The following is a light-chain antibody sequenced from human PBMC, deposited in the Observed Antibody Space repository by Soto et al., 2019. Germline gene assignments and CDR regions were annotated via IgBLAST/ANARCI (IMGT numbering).Light chain of an antibody. Sequence: QSVLTQPRSVSGSPGQSLTISCTGTSSVVGGYNYVSWYQQYPGQVPKLMIYDVTKRPSGVPDRFSGSKSGNTASLTISGLQAEDEADYYCCSHAGTYPYAFGTGTKVTVL. CDR2: DVT. V-gene: IGLV2-11*01. J-gene: IGLJ1*01. CDR1: SSVVGGYNY. CDR3: CSHAGTYPYA.